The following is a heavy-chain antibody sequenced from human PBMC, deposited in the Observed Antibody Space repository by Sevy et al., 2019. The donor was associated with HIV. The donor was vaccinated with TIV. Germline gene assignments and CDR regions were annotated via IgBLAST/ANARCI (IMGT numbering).Heavy chain of an antibody. D-gene: IGHD2-15*01. J-gene: IGHJ5*02. V-gene: IGHV1-46*01. CDR1: GYTFTSYY. CDR3: ARGSGGRSGWFDP. CDR2: VNPSGGST. Sequence: ASVKVSCKASGYTFTSYYMNWVRQAPGQGLEWMGIVNPSGGSTSYAQKFQGRVTMTRDTSTSTVYMELSRLRSEDTAVYYCARGSGGRSGWFDPLGQGTLVTVSS.